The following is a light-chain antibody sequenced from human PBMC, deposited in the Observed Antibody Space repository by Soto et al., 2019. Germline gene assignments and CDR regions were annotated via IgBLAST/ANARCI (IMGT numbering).Light chain of an antibody. CDR1: QSVGSN. V-gene: IGKV3-15*01. J-gene: IGKJ2*01. CDR3: QQYDSWPAYT. Sequence: EIVMTQSPATLSVSPGERATLSCRTSQSVGSNLAWYQQKPGQAPRLLIYDSSTRASGIAARFSGSGSGTEFTLTISSLHSEDFAVYFCQQYDSWPAYTFGLGTKLEFK. CDR2: DSS.